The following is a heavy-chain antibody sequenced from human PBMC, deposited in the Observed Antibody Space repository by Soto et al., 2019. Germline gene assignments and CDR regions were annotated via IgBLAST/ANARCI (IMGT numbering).Heavy chain of an antibody. J-gene: IGHJ5*02. CDR1: GGAIGSHY. V-gene: IGHV4-4*07. CDR2: IYSSGST. D-gene: IGHD3-3*01. Sequence: SEALSVTCTGSGGAIGSHYLTWIRQPAGKGLEWIGRIYSSGSTQYNPSLQSRVTMSLDKSKNQFSLRLESVTAADTAVYYCARVQRFSDWFDPWGQGTLVTVSS. CDR3: ARVQRFSDWFDP.